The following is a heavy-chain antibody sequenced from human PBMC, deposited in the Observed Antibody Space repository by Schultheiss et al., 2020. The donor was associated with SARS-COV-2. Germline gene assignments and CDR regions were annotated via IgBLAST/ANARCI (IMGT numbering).Heavy chain of an antibody. J-gene: IGHJ4*02. V-gene: IGHV3-48*01. Sequence: GGSLRLSCAASGFTFSSYSMNWVRQAPGKGLEWVSYISSSGSTIYYADSVKGRFTISRDNSKNTLYLQMNSLRAEDTAVYYCARGTPTQGFDYWGQGTLVTVSS. CDR2: ISSSGSTI. CDR3: ARGTPTQGFDY. CDR1: GFTFSSYS.